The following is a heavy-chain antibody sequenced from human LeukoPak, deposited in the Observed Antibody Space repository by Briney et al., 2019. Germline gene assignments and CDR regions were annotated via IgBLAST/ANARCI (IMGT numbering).Heavy chain of an antibody. CDR1: GFTFSSYG. V-gene: IGHV3-30*02. CDR3: ARDYCGGDCPPHSYMDV. J-gene: IGHJ6*03. D-gene: IGHD2-21*02. Sequence: GGSLRLSCAASGFTFSSYGMHWVRQAPGKGLEWVAFIRYDGSNKYYADSVKGRFTISRDNSKNTLYLQMNSLRAEDTAVYYCARDYCGGDCPPHSYMDVWGKGTTVTVSS. CDR2: IRYDGSNK.